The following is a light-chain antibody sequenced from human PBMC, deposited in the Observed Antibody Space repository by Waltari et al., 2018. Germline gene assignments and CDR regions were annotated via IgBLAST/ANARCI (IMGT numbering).Light chain of an antibody. CDR3: QAWDSITQV. CDR2: QDS. V-gene: IGLV3-1*01. Sequence: SYELTQPPSVSVSPGQTASITCPGDKLGDKYACWYQQKPGQSPVLVIYQDSKRPSGIPERFSGSNSGNTATLTISGTQAMDEADYYCQAWDSITQVFGGGTKLTVL. J-gene: IGLJ3*02. CDR1: KLGDKY.